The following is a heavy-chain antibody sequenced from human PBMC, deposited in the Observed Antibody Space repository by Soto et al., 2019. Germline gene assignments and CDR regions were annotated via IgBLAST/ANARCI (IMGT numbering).Heavy chain of an antibody. V-gene: IGHV4-31*03. Sequence: PSETLSLTCTVSGGSISSGGYYWSWIRQHPGKGLEWIGYIYYSGSTYYNPSLKSRVTISVDTSKNQFSLKLSSVTAADTAVYYCARSYSGRDGYKTFRFDYWCQGTLVTGSS. CDR1: GGSISSGGYY. J-gene: IGHJ4*02. D-gene: IGHD5-12*01. CDR3: ARSYSGRDGYKTFRFDY. CDR2: IYYSGST.